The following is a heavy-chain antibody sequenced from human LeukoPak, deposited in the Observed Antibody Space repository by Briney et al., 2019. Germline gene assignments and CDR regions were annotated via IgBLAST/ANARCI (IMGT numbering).Heavy chain of an antibody. D-gene: IGHD3-22*01. V-gene: IGHV1-69*05. CDR2: IIPIFGTA. CDR3: ARGPIVVVKDNWFDP. CDR1: GGTFRCYA. J-gene: IGHJ5*02. Sequence: SVKDSCKASGGTFRCYAISWVRQAPGQGLEWMGGIIPIFGTANYAQKCPGRVTITTDESTSTAYMELSSLRSEDTAVYYCARGPIVVVKDNWFDPWGQGTLVTVSS.